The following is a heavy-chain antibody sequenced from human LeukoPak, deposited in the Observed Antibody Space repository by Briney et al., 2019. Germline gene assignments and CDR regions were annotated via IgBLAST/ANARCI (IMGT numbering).Heavy chain of an antibody. Sequence: RGESLKISCKGSRDSFTNHWIGWVRQMPGKGLEWMGMIYPDDSDTRYSPSFQGQVTVSVDKSISTAYLQWSSLKASDTAVYYCVRRGTISAASHWFDPWGQGTLVTVSS. CDR1: RDSFTNHW. CDR2: IYPDDSDT. D-gene: IGHD6-25*01. V-gene: IGHV5-51*01. CDR3: VRRGTISAASHWFDP. J-gene: IGHJ5*02.